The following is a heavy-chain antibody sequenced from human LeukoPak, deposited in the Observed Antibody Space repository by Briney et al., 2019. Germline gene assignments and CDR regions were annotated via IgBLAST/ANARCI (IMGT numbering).Heavy chain of an antibody. CDR1: GGSFSGYY. D-gene: IGHD2-2*01. CDR2: INHSGST. CDR3: ARVGRYCSSTSCRSSCFDY. J-gene: IGHJ4*02. V-gene: IGHV4-34*01. Sequence: SETLSLTCAVYGGSFSGYYWSWIRQPPGKGLEWIGEINHSGSTNYNPSLKSRVTISVDTSKNQFSLKLSSVTAADTAVYYCARVGRYCSSTSCRSSCFDYWGQGTLVTVSS.